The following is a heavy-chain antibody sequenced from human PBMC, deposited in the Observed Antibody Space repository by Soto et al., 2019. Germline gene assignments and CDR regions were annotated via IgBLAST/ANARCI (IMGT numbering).Heavy chain of an antibody. V-gene: IGHV1-69*13. CDR1: AYMFTSYG. CDR2: IIPVFRSA. J-gene: IGHJ6*02. CDR3: ARRYCASDNCPLFYYFVDL. D-gene: IGHD2-21*02. Sequence: GASVKVSCKASAYMFTSYGINWARQVPGQGLEWMGGIIPVFRSANYAQRFRGRITITADEYTSTVYLYLNDLRSDDTAVYYCARRYCASDNCPLFYYFVDLWGLGTTVTVSS.